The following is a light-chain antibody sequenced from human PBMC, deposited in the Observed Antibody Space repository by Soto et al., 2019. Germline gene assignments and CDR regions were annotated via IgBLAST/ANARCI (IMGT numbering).Light chain of an antibody. CDR3: QQYNNWQT. J-gene: IGKJ1*01. Sequence: EVVMTQSPATLSVSPGERATLSCRASQSVSSNLAWYQHRPGQAPRLLIYGASTRATGVPARFSGSGSGTEFTLTISSLQSEDFAVYYCQQYNNWQTFGQGTEVEIK. CDR2: GAS. V-gene: IGKV3-15*01. CDR1: QSVSSN.